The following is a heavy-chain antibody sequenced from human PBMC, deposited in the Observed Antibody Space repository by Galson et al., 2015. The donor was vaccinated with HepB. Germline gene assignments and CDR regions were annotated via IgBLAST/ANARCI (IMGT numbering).Heavy chain of an antibody. J-gene: IGHJ3*02. D-gene: IGHD3-22*01. CDR1: GFTFSSYA. CDR2: ISGSGGST. V-gene: IGHV3-23*01. Sequence: SLRLSCAASGFTFSSYAMSWVRQAPGKGLEWVSAISGSGGSTYYADSVKGRFTISRDNSKNTLYLQMNSLRAEDTAVYYCVSNYYDSSGYYVGAFDIWGQGTMVTVSS. CDR3: VSNYYDSSGYYVGAFDI.